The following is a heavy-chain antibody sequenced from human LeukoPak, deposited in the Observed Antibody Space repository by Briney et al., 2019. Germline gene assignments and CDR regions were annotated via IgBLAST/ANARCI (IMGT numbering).Heavy chain of an antibody. CDR2: IYHSGST. V-gene: IGHV4-38-2*02. CDR1: GYSITSGYY. CDR3: ARALDISGYSGGVDS. Sequence: PSETLSLTCSVSGYSITSGYYWGWIRPPPGKGLEWIGNIYHSGSTYYNPSLKSRVTISQDASKNQFSLKLRSVTAADTAVYYCARALDISGYSGGVDSWGQGTLVTVSS. D-gene: IGHD3-22*01. J-gene: IGHJ4*02.